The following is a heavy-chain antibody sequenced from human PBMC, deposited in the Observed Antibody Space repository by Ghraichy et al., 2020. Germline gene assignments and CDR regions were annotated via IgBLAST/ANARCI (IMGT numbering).Heavy chain of an antibody. D-gene: IGHD2-21*01. CDR1: GFTFSSHW. V-gene: IGHV3-74*01. J-gene: IGHJ6*02. CDR2: ISSHGSTT. CDR3: ATYIGSDSYTYTMDF. Sequence: GGSLRLSCAASGFTFSSHWMHWVRQAPGKGLVWVSRISSHGSTTHYTGSVKGRFTISRDNAKNTLYLQMSSLGAEDTAIYYCATYIGSDSYTYTMDFWGQGTTVTVSS.